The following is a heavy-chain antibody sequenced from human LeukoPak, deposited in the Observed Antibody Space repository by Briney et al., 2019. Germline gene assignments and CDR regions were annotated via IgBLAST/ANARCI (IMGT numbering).Heavy chain of an antibody. CDR3: ARGPTISVTGYFDY. CDR2: INHRGDT. D-gene: IGHD1-20*01. V-gene: IGHV4-34*01. J-gene: IGHJ4*03. Sequence: SETLSLTSAVYGGSFSSYYWSWIRQSPGKGLEWIAEINHRGDTNYNPSVKSRVTISVDTSKNQFSLKVTSLTAADTAVYYCARGPTISVTGYFDYWGQGTLVTVSS. CDR1: GGSFSSYY.